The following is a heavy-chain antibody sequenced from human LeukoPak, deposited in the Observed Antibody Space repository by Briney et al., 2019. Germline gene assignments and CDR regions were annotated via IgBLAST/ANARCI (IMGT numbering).Heavy chain of an antibody. CDR2: INYSGST. J-gene: IGHJ3*02. D-gene: IGHD5/OR15-5a*01. CDR3: ARLPLSIGERKEDAFDI. V-gene: IGHV4-59*08. Sequence: SETLSLTCTVSGGSIDSYYWSWIRQPPGKGLEWIGNINYSGSTNYNPSLKSRVTMSVDTSKDQFSLKLSSVTAADTAVYYCARLPLSIGERKEDAFDIWGQGTMVTVSS. CDR1: GGSIDSYY.